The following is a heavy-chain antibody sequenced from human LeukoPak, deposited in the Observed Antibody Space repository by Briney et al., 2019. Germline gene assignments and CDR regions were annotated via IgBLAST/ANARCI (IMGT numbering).Heavy chain of an antibody. CDR1: GGSFSGYY. J-gene: IGHJ6*03. CDR2: INDGGII. D-gene: IGHD4-23*01. CDR3: ARELRWSCVGCNYMDV. V-gene: IGHV4-34*01. Sequence: PSETLSLTCGVAGGSFSGYYWSWIRQPPGKGLEWIGNINDGGIINYNPSLKSRVTVSVDMSKRQFSLHLTSVTVADTAVYYCARELRWSCVGCNYMDVWGQGTTVTVSS.